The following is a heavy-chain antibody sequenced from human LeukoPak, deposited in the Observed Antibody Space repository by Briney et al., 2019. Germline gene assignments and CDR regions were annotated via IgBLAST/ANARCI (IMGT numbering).Heavy chain of an antibody. CDR2: IYTTGNT. J-gene: IGHJ4*02. Sequence: GGSLGLSCTVSGFTVSSNSMSWVRQAPGKGLEWVSFIYTTGNTHNSDSVKGRFTISRDSSKNTLYLQMNSLRAEDTAVYYCARGHFGLDYWGQGTLVTVSS. V-gene: IGHV3-53*01. CDR3: ARGHFGLDY. CDR1: GFTVSSNS. D-gene: IGHD3-3*01.